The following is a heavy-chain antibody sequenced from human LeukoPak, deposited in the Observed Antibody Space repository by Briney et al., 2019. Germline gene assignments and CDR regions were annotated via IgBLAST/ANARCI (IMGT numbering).Heavy chain of an antibody. Sequence: GGSLRLSCAASGFTFSSYAMSWVRQAPGKGLEWVSAISGRGGSTYYADSVKGRFTISRDNSKNTLYLQMNSLRAEDTAVYYCTKRGYSYGEGYFDYWGQGTLVTVSS. J-gene: IGHJ4*02. CDR1: GFTFSSYA. CDR2: ISGRGGST. CDR3: TKRGYSYGEGYFDY. V-gene: IGHV3-23*01. D-gene: IGHD5-18*01.